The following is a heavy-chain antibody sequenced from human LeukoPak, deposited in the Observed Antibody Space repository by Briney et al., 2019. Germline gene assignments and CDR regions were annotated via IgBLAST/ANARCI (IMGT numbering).Heavy chain of an antibody. CDR3: ARGPTDLLLWFGELPSWFDP. CDR1: SYSISSGYY. V-gene: IGHV4-38-2*02. CDR2: INHSGST. Sequence: SETLSLTCTVSSYSISSGYYWSWIRQPPGKGLEWIGEINHSGSTNYNPSLKSRVTISVDTSKNQFSLKLSSVTAADTAVYYCARGPTDLLLWFGELPSWFDPWGQGTLVTVSS. J-gene: IGHJ5*02. D-gene: IGHD3-10*01.